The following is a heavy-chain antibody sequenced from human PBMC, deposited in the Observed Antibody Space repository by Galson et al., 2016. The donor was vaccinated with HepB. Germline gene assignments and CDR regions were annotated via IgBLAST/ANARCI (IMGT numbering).Heavy chain of an antibody. V-gene: IGHV3-74*01. Sequence: SLRLSCAASGFNFRNYWMHWVRQTPEKRLMRVSRITFEGGLITYADSVRGRFTITSDNATTTLYLHMNDLRAEDTAVYYCARPRYTDSCFDYWGQGTLVTVSS. CDR1: GFNFRNYW. CDR2: ITFEGGLI. CDR3: ARPRYTDSCFDY. D-gene: IGHD1-14*01. J-gene: IGHJ4*02.